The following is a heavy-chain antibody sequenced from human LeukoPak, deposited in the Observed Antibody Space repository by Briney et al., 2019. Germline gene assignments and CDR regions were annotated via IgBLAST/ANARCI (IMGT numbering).Heavy chain of an antibody. CDR3: ARGGLSFDDILTGYYHTDAFDI. D-gene: IGHD3-9*01. V-gene: IGHV4-59*01. CDR1: GGSISSYY. J-gene: IGHJ3*02. Sequence: PSETLSLTCTVSGGSISSYYWSWIRQPLGKGLEWIGYIYYSGSTNYNPSLKSRVTISVDTSKNQFSLKLSSVTAADTAVYYCARGGLSFDDILTGYYHTDAFDIWGQGTMVTVSS. CDR2: IYYSGST.